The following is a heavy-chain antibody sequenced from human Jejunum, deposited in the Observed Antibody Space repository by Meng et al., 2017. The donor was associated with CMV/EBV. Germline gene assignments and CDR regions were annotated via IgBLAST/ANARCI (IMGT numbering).Heavy chain of an antibody. CDR3: ARDATGWSRDY. Sequence: WAGYGFIFSSYSMNWVRQAPGRGLEWISVIGRDGTPIYTANSLKGRFTTSRDNAKNSLYLQIDSLTAEDTAVYFCARDATGWSRDYWGQGTRVT. V-gene: IGHV3-21*06. CDR1: GFIFSSYS. D-gene: IGHD6-19*01. CDR2: IGRDGTPI. J-gene: IGHJ4*02.